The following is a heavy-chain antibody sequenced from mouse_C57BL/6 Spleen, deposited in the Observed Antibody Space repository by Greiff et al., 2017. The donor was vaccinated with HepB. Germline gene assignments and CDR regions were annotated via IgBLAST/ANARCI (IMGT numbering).Heavy chain of an antibody. V-gene: IGHV1-69*01. CDR2: IDPSDSYT. Sequence: KESCTASGYTFTSYWMHWVKQRPGQGLEWIGEIDPSDSYTNYNQKFKGKSTLTVDKSSSTAYMQLSSLTSEDSAVYYCARGLVFAYWGQGTLVTVSA. CDR3: ARGLVFAY. J-gene: IGHJ3*01. CDR1: GYTFTSYW. D-gene: IGHD4-1*01.